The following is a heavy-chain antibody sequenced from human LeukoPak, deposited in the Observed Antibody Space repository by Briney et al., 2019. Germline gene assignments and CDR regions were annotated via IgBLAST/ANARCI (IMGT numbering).Heavy chain of an antibody. V-gene: IGHV3-23*01. D-gene: IGHD6-19*01. J-gene: IGHJ4*02. CDR3: AKVSSSGGYYFDY. Sequence: GGSLRLSCAASGFTFSSYAMSWVRQAPGKGLEWVSAFSGSGSSTYYADSVKGRFTISRDNSKNTLFVQMNSLRAEDTAVYYCAKVSSSGGYYFDYWGQGTLVTVSS. CDR2: FSGSGSST. CDR1: GFTFSSYA.